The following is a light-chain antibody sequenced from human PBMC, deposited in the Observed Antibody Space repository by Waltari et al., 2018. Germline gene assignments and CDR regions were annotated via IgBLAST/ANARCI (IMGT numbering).Light chain of an antibody. CDR3: QQSYRTPLT. CDR1: QSISNF. V-gene: IGKV1-39*01. J-gene: IGKJ4*01. Sequence: TQSPSSLSASAGDRVTITCRASQSISNFLNWYQQKPGKAPNLLIYDTSSLQSGVPSRFSGSGSGTDFTLTISSLQPEDFATYFCQQSYRTPLTFGGGTKVEIK. CDR2: DTS.